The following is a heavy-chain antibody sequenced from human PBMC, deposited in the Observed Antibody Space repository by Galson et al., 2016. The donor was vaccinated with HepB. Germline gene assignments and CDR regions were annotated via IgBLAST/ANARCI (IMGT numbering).Heavy chain of an antibody. CDR2: IHSDGTTT. Sequence: SLRLSCAASGFTFRTYWMHYVRQAPGKGLVWVSFIHSDGTTTNYADFVEGRFTISRDNAKNTLYLQMNNLRVEDTAVYYCARGGMENIDIWGQGTMVTVSS. V-gene: IGHV3-74*01. CDR3: ARGGMENIDI. D-gene: IGHD3-16*01. J-gene: IGHJ3*02. CDR1: GFTFRTYW.